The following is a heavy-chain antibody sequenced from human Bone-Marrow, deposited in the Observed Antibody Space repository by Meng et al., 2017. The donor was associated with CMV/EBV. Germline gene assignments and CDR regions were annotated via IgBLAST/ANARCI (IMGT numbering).Heavy chain of an antibody. CDR3: ARTMVVIVPAARNGGWCDP. V-gene: IGHV4-30-4*01. J-gene: IGHJ5*02. CDR2: IYYTGST. CDR1: GGSISSIDYY. D-gene: IGHD2-2*01. Sequence: SETLSLTCTVSGGSISSIDYYWSWIRQPPGQVLEWIGNIYYTGSTYYNPSLRSRLTMSVDTSKNQFSLKLSSVTATDTAVYYCARTMVVIVPAARNGGWCDPWGERTLVTVSS.